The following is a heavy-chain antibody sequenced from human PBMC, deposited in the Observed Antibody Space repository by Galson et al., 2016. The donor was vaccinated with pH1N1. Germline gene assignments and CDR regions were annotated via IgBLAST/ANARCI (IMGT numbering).Heavy chain of an antibody. CDR2: IYYSGST. J-gene: IGHJ6*03. V-gene: IGHV4-31*03. Sequence: LSLTCTVSGGSISSGGYYWSWIRQHPGKGLEWIGYIYYSGSTYYNPSLKSRVTISVDTSKDQFSLKLSSVTAADTAVYYCAMVPRGEFLYYMDVWGKGTTVTVSS. CDR3: AMVPRGEFLYYMDV. D-gene: IGHD3-16*01. CDR1: GGSISSGGYY.